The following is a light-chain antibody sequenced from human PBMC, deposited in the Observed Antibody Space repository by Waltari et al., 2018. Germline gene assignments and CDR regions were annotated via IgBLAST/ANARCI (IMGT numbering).Light chain of an antibody. J-gene: IGKJ4*01. V-gene: IGKV1-33*01. Sequence: DIQMTQSPSSLSASVGDRVTITCQASQDIKNFLNWYQQQTGKAPKLLIYDESHLAAGVPSRFPGSGSGTDFTVTISDLQPDDFATYYCQQYRYLPPAFGGGTKVDI. CDR3: QQYRYLPPA. CDR1: QDIKNF. CDR2: DES.